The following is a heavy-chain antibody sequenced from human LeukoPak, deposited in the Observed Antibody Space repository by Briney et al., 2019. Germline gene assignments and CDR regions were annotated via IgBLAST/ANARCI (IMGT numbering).Heavy chain of an antibody. CDR3: AKGFLESSYGMDV. J-gene: IGHJ6*02. D-gene: IGHD3-3*01. V-gene: IGHV3-21*04. CDR2: ISSSSSYI. Sequence: AGGSLRLSCAASGFTFSSYSMNWVRQAPWKGLEWVSSISSSSSYIYYADSVKGRFTISRDNAKNSLYLQVNSLRAEDTALYYCAKGFLESSYGMDVWGQGTAVTVPS. CDR1: GFTFSSYS.